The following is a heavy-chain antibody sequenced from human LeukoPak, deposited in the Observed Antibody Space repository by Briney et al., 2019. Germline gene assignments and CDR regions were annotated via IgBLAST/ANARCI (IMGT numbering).Heavy chain of an antibody. V-gene: IGHV4-39*01. CDR1: GGSISSSSYY. CDR3: ARRIVGATYYYYGMDV. Sequence: ASETLSLTCTVSGGSISSSSYYWGWIRQPPGKGLEWIGSIYYSGSTYYNPSLKSRVTISVDTSKNQFSLKLSSVTAADTAVYYCARRIVGATYYYYGMDVWGQGTTVTVSS. D-gene: IGHD1-26*01. CDR2: IYYSGST. J-gene: IGHJ6*02.